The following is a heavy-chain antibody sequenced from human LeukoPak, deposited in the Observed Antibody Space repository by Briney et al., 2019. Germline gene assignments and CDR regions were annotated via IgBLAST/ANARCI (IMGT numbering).Heavy chain of an antibody. Sequence: SETLSLTCTVSGGSISSYYWSWIRQPAGKGLEWIGRIYTSGSTNYNPSLKSRVTMSVDTSKNQFSLKLSSVTGADTAVYYWARGRGGFLEWLNRFGYYYGMDVWGQGTTVTVSS. J-gene: IGHJ6*02. CDR2: IYTSGST. CDR3: ARGRGGFLEWLNRFGYYYGMDV. V-gene: IGHV4-4*07. D-gene: IGHD3-3*01. CDR1: GGSISSYY.